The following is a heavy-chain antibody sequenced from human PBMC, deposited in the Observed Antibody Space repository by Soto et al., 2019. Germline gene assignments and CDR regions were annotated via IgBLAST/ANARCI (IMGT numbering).Heavy chain of an antibody. Sequence: SETLSLTCTVSGGSISSSSYYWGWNRQPPGKGQERIGSIYYSGSTYYNPSLKSRVTISVDTSKNQFSLKLSSVTAADTAVYYCASLPTLRYFVWLLEGSKRYYYGMDVWGQGTTVTVSS. V-gene: IGHV4-39*01. CDR1: GGSISSSSYY. J-gene: IGHJ6*02. CDR3: ASLPTLRYFVWLLEGSKRYYYGMDV. CDR2: IYYSGST. D-gene: IGHD3-9*01.